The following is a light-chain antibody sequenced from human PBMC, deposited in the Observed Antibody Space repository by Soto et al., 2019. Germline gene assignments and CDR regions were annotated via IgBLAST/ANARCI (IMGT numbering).Light chain of an antibody. Sequence: QSALTQPPSASGSPGQSVTISCTGTSNDIGVYDFVSWYQQHPGKAPKLIIYQVNKRPSGVPDRFSGSKSGNTASLTVSGLRAEDEADYFCSSFAGSFSPYVFGTGTKVTVL. J-gene: IGLJ1*01. CDR3: SSFAGSFSPYV. CDR2: QVN. CDR1: SNDIGVYDF. V-gene: IGLV2-8*01.